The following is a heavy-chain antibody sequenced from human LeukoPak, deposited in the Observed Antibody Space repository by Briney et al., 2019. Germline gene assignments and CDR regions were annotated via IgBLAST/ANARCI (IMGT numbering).Heavy chain of an antibody. D-gene: IGHD4-11*01. CDR1: GITFSSYA. CDR2: ISGSGGST. V-gene: IGHV3-23*01. Sequence: PGGSLRLSCAASGITFSSYAMSWVRQAPGKGLEWVSAISGSGGSTYYADSVKGRFTISRDNSKNTLYLQMNSLRAEDTAVYYCAKDPHDYSNYVTIFDYWGQGTLVTVSS. J-gene: IGHJ4*02. CDR3: AKDPHDYSNYVTIFDY.